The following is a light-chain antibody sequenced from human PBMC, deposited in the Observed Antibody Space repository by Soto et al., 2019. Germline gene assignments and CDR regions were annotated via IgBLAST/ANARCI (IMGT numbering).Light chain of an antibody. V-gene: IGKV3-15*01. CDR3: QQYANWPIT. Sequence: EIVMTQSPATLSVSPGERATLSCRASQSIGSNLACFQQKPGQAPRLLIYVASTRATGIPARFSVSGTGSEFTLTISSLQSEDFAVYYCQQYANWPITFGQGTRLEIK. CDR1: QSIGSN. J-gene: IGKJ5*01. CDR2: VAS.